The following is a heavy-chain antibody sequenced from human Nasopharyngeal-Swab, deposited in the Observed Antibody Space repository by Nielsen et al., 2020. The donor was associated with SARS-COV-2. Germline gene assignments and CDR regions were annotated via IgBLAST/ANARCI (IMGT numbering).Heavy chain of an antibody. V-gene: IGHV7-4-1*02. CDR1: GYTFTNYA. CDR2: INTNTGNP. Sequence: AAVKVACKASGYTFTNYAMNWVRQAPGQGLEWMGWINTNTGNPTYAQGFTGRFVFSLDTSVSTAYLQISSLKAEDTAVYYCARSPYYYYMDVWGKGTTVTVSS. CDR3: ARSPYYYYMDV. J-gene: IGHJ6*03.